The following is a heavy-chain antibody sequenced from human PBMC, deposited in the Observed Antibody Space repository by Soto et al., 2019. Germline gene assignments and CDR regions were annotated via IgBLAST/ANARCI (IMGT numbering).Heavy chain of an antibody. V-gene: IGHV3-30*18. Sequence: GGSLRLSCAASGFTFSSYGMHWVRQAPGKGLEWVAVISYDGSNKYYADSVKGRFTISRDNSKNTLYLQMNSLRAEDTAVYYCAKDQVNWNDYHFDYWGQGTLVTVSS. CDR2: ISYDGSNK. J-gene: IGHJ4*02. CDR1: GFTFSSYG. CDR3: AKDQVNWNDYHFDY. D-gene: IGHD1-20*01.